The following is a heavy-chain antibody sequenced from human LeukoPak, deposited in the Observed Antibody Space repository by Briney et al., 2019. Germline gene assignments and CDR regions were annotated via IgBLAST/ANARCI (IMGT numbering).Heavy chain of an antibody. J-gene: IGHJ6*02. CDR1: GYTFTSYG. CDR2: ISAYNGNT. D-gene: IGHD6-19*01. CDR3: ARALAVAGPPGYYYYGMDV. V-gene: IGHV1-18*01. Sequence: ASVKVSCKASGYTFTSYGISWVRQAPGQGLEWMGWISAYNGNTNYAQKLQGRVTMTTDTSTSTAYMELRSLRSDDTAVYYCARALAVAGPPGYYYYGMDVWGQGTTVTVSS.